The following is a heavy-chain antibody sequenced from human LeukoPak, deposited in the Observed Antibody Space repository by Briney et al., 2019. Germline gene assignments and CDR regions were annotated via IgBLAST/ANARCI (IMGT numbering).Heavy chain of an antibody. CDR2: ISSSSRTI. J-gene: IGHJ4*02. V-gene: IGHV3-48*01. D-gene: IGHD3-10*02. Sequence: GGSLRLSCAASGFTFSSYSMNWVRQAPGKGLEWVSYISSSSRTIYDADSVKGRFTISRDSSQGTLYLQMDRLGADDSAVYYCAKDLGRALFPKSPFASWGQGTLVTVSS. CDR3: AKDLGRALFPKSPFAS. CDR1: GFTFSSYS.